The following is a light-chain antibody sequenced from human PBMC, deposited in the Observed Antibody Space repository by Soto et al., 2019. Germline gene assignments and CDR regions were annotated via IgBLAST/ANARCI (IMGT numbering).Light chain of an antibody. Sequence: IQWSQSTSVMSASVGDTVTLTSLASQALSNYFTWYQQKPGKAPDLLIYSAFTLRSGVPSMFSGSGSGTEVTLTVSSLQPEDFTNYYFQMDNIDSWTFAHGIMVDIK. CDR2: SAF. V-gene: IGKV1-9*01. CDR3: QMDNIDSWT. J-gene: IGKJ1*01. CDR1: QALSNY.